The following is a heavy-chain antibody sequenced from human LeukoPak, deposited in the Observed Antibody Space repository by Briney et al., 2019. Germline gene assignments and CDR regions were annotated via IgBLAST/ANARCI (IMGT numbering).Heavy chain of an antibody. J-gene: IGHJ3*02. D-gene: IGHD6-19*01. CDR1: GYTFTSYD. CDR3: AKDLGSGPPAWGHDAFDI. Sequence: ASVKVSCKASGYTFTSYDINWVRQATGQGLEWMGWMNPNSGNTGYAQKFQGRVTMTRNTSISTAYMELSSLRAEDTAVYYCAKDLGSGPPAWGHDAFDIWGQGTMVTVSS. CDR2: MNPNSGNT. V-gene: IGHV1-8*01.